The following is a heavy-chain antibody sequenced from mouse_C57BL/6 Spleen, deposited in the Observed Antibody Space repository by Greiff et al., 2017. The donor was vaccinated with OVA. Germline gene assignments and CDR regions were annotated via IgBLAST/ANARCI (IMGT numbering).Heavy chain of an antibody. D-gene: IGHD3-3*01. J-gene: IGHJ2*01. CDR3: AREEGLEFIPYYFDY. CDR2: IYPRSGNT. V-gene: IGHV1-81*01. CDR1: GYTFTSYG. Sequence: QVQLKESGAELARPGASVKLSCKASGYTFTSYGISWVKQRTGQGLEWIGEIYPRSGNTYYNEKFKGKATLTADKSSSTAYMELRSLTSEDSAVYFCAREEGLEFIPYYFDYWGQGTTLTVSS.